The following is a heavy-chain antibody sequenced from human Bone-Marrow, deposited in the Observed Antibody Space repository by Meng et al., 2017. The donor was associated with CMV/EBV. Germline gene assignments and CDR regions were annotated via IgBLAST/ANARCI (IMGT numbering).Heavy chain of an antibody. CDR3: ARGSYYYDSSGYWPGDY. Sequence: GESLKISCAASGFTFSSYSMNWVRQAPGKGLEWVSSISSSSSYIYYADSVKGRFTISRDNAKNSLYLQMNSLRAEDTAVYYCARGSYYYDSSGYWPGDYWGQGTLVTVSS. CDR1: GFTFSSYS. V-gene: IGHV3-21*01. CDR2: ISSSSSYI. J-gene: IGHJ4*02. D-gene: IGHD3-22*01.